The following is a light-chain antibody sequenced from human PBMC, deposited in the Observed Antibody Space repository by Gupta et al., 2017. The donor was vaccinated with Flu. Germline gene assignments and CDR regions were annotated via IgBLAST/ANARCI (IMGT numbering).Light chain of an antibody. CDR1: KLGEKF. V-gene: IGLV3-1*01. CDR3: QAWDTHSTV. CDR2: QDK. Sequence: PGQTASITCSGGKLGEKFVCWYQQKPGQSPVLVIYQDKRRPSGIPERFSGSMSGNTATLTISGTQPMDEADYYCQAWDTHSTVFGPGTKVTVL. J-gene: IGLJ1*01.